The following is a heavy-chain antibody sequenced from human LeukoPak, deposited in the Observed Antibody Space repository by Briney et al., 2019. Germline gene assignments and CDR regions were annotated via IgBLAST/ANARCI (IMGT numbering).Heavy chain of an antibody. V-gene: IGHV1-69*13. CDR3: ASVAGSLDY. CDR2: IIPIFGTA. J-gene: IGHJ4*02. Sequence: ASVMVSCKASGGTFSSYAISWVRQAPGQGLEWMGEIIPIFGTANYAQKFQGRVTITADESTSTAYMELSSLRSEDTAVYYCASVAGSLDYWGQGTLVTVSS. D-gene: IGHD1-1*01. CDR1: GGTFSSYA.